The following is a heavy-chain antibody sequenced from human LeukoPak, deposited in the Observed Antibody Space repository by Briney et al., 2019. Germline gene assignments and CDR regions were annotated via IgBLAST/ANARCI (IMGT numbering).Heavy chain of an antibody. CDR1: GYTFSGYY. CDR2: INPNSGGT. Sequence: GASVKVSCKASGYTFSGYYLHWVRQAPGQGLEWMGWINPNSGGTNSAQKFQGRVTMTRDTSISTAYMQLSRLRSDDTAVYYCARSRLILQLWSYSYYFGYWGPGTLVTVSS. V-gene: IGHV1-2*02. D-gene: IGHD5-18*01. CDR3: ARSRLILQLWSYSYYFGY. J-gene: IGHJ4*02.